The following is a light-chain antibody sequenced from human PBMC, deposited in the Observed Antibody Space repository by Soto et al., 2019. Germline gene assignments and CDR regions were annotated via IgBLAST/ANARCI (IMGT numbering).Light chain of an antibody. Sequence: EIVLTQSPATLSVSPGERATLSCRASQSVSSYLAWYQQKPGQAPRLLIYDASTRATGIPARFSGSGSGTDFTLTITSLEPEDFAVYYCQQRSKWPPTFGQGTKV. CDR2: DAS. CDR1: QSVSSY. CDR3: QQRSKWPPT. J-gene: IGKJ1*01. V-gene: IGKV3-11*01.